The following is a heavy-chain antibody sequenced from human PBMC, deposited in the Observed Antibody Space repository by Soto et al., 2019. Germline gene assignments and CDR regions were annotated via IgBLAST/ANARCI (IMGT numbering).Heavy chain of an antibody. D-gene: IGHD3-10*01. CDR3: ARGGPPIDY. V-gene: IGHV1-3*05. CDR1: GYTFTSYA. CDR2: INAGNGNI. Sequence: QVQLVQSGAEEKKPGASVKVSCKASGYTFTSYAMHWVRQAPGQRLEWMGWINAGNGNIKYSHKSQGRVTITRDTSASTAYMELSSLRSEDTAVYYCARGGPPIDYWGQGTLVTVSS. J-gene: IGHJ4*02.